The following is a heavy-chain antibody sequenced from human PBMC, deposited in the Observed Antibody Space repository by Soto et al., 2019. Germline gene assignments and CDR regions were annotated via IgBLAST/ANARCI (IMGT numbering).Heavy chain of an antibody. CDR1: GGSISSGGHY. CDR3: ARDQLEGNWFDP. V-gene: IGHV4-31*03. J-gene: IGHJ5*02. Sequence: SETLSLTCTVSGGSISSGGHYWSWIRQYPGKVLEWIGYIYYSGTTYYSPSLQSRVIISVDTSNNQFSLKLTSVTAADTAVYYCARDQLEGNWFDPWGQGTLVTVSS. D-gene: IGHD1-1*01. CDR2: IYYSGTT.